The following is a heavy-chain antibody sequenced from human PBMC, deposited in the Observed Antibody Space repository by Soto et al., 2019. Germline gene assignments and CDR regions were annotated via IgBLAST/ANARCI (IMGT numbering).Heavy chain of an antibody. CDR3: ARVRWLRFERWFDP. J-gene: IGHJ5*02. CDR2: IYYSGST. D-gene: IGHD5-12*01. CDR1: GGSISSGGYY. V-gene: IGHV4-31*03. Sequence: QVQLQESGPGLVKPSQTLSLTCTVSGGSISSGGYYWSWIRQHPGKGLEWIGYIYYSGSTYYNPSLKSRVTIPVDTSKNQFSLKLSSVTAADTAVYYCARVRWLRFERWFDPWGQGTLVTVSS.